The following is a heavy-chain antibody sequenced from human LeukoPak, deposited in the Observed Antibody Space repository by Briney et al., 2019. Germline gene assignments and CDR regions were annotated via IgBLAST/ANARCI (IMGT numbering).Heavy chain of an antibody. D-gene: IGHD3-22*01. Sequence: SETLSLTCTDSGGSLSNYYWSWIRQPPGKGLEWIGYIYYSGSTNYNPSLKSRVTITVDTSKNQFSLKLSSVTAADTAVYYCARTSRDSSGYYYYFDYWGQGTLVTVSS. J-gene: IGHJ4*02. V-gene: IGHV4-59*01. CDR2: IYYSGST. CDR3: ARTSRDSSGYYYYFDY. CDR1: GGSLSNYY.